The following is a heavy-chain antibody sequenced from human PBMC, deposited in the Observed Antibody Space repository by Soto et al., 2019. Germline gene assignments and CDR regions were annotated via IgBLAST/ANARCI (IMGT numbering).Heavy chain of an antibody. CDR1: GGSISSYY. Sequence: SETLSLTCTVSGGSISSYYWSWIRQPAGKGLEWIGRIYTSGSTNYNPSLKSRVTMSVDTSKNQFSLKLSSVTAADTAVYYCARGGAVAGLYYYYGMDVWGQGXTVTVSS. J-gene: IGHJ6*02. V-gene: IGHV4-4*07. D-gene: IGHD6-19*01. CDR3: ARGGAVAGLYYYYGMDV. CDR2: IYTSGST.